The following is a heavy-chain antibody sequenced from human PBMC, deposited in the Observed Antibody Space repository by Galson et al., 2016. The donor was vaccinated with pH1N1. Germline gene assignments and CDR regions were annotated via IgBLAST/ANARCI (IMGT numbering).Heavy chain of an antibody. J-gene: IGHJ3*01. CDR1: GGIFNGFG. CDR2: IVAIFGTT. CDR3: ARGYSYHNNDGFDL. V-gene: IGHV1-69*06. D-gene: IGHD5-18*01. Sequence: SVKVSCKASGGIFNGFGISWVRQAPGQGLEWMGGIVAIFGTTNYAQKFQGRVTITADKSSSTVYMEVNRLTSQDTAVYYCARGYSYHNNDGFDLWGQGTMVTVSA.